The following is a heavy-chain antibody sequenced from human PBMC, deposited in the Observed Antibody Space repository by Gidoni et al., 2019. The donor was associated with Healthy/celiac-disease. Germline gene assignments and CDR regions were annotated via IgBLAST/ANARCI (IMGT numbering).Heavy chain of an antibody. CDR3: ARDGPRADY. V-gene: IGHV3-11*01. J-gene: IGHJ4*02. CDR2: ISSSGSTI. CDR1: GFTFSDYY. Sequence: QVQLVASGGGLVKPGGSLRLSCAASGFTFSDYYMIWIRQAPGKGLEWVSIISSSGSTICYADTVKGRFTISRNNAKNSLYLQMNSLKAEDTAVYYCARDGPRADYWSQGTLVTVSS.